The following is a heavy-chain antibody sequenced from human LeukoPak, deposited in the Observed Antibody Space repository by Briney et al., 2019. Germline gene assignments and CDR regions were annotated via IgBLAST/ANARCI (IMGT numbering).Heavy chain of an antibody. J-gene: IGHJ4*02. Sequence: GGSLRLSCAASGFTFSTYAMHWVRQAPGKGLEYVSAISSNGSSTYYANSVKGRFTISRDNSKNTLYLQMGSLRAEDMAVYYCARAVDFWSGYDYWGQGTLVTVSS. CDR2: ISSNGSST. CDR1: GFTFSTYA. CDR3: ARAVDFWSGYDY. V-gene: IGHV3-64*01. D-gene: IGHD3-3*01.